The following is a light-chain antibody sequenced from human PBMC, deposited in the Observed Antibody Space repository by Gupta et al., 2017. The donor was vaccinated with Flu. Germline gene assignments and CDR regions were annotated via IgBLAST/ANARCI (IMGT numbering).Light chain of an antibody. CDR1: SSDVGFFNY. Sequence: QSALTQPASVSVSPGQSITISCTGTSSDVGFFNYVSWYQQHPDKAPKLMIFEVSHRPSGVSNRFFGMKSGNTASLTISGLQAEDEADYYCSSYTGSSTLVVFGGGTKLTV. CDR3: SSYTGSSTLVV. V-gene: IGLV2-14*01. CDR2: EVS. J-gene: IGLJ2*01.